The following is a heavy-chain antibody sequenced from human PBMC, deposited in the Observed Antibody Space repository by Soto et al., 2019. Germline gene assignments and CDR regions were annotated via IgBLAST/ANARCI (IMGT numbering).Heavy chain of an antibody. CDR2: IYYSGST. CDR1: VGSFSGYY. J-gene: IGHJ6*02. V-gene: IGHV4-59*01. Sequence: PSETLSLTCAVYVGSFSGYYWSWIRQPPGKGLEWIGYIYYSGSTNYNPSLKSRVTISVDTSKNQFSLKLSSVTAADTAVYYCARDSVQQLVRSDYYYYGMDVWGQGTTVTVSS. CDR3: ARDSVQQLVRSDYYYYGMDV. D-gene: IGHD6-13*01.